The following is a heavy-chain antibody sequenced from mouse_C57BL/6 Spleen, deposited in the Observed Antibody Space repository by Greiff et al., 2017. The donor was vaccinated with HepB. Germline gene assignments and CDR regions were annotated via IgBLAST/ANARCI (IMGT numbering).Heavy chain of an antibody. J-gene: IGHJ2*01. CDR1: GYTFTSYW. CDR3: ARGWVFDY. Sequence: QVQLQQPGAELVKPGASVKLSCKASGYTFTSYWMQWVKQRPGQGLEWIGEIDPSDSYTNYNQKFKGKATLTVDTSSSTAYMQLSSLTSEDSAVYYGARGWVFDYWGQGTTLTVAS. CDR2: IDPSDSYT. D-gene: IGHD3-3*01. V-gene: IGHV1-50*01.